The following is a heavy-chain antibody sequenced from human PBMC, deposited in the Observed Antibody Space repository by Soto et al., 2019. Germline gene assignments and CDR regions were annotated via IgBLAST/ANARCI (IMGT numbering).Heavy chain of an antibody. Sequence: PSETLSLTCTVSGGSISSSSYYWGWIRQPPGKGLEWIGSIYYSGSTYYNPSLKSRVTISVDTSKNQFSLKLSSVTAADTAVYYCARQESSSWYSFDYWGQGTLVTVSS. V-gene: IGHV4-39*01. CDR3: ARQESSSWYSFDY. D-gene: IGHD6-13*01. CDR2: IYYSGST. CDR1: GGSISSSSYY. J-gene: IGHJ4*02.